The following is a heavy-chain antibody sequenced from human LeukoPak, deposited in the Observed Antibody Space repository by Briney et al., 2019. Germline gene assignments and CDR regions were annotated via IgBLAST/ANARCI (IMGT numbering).Heavy chain of an antibody. V-gene: IGHV1-3*01. Sequence: ASVKVSCKASGYTLTSYAMHWVRQAPGQRLEWMGWINAGNGNTKYSQKFQGRVTITRDTSASTAYMELSSLRSEDTAVYCCARGTTSYYFDYWGQGTLVTVSS. CDR3: ARGTTSYYFDY. CDR1: GYTLTSYA. CDR2: INAGNGNT. D-gene: IGHD4-17*01. J-gene: IGHJ4*02.